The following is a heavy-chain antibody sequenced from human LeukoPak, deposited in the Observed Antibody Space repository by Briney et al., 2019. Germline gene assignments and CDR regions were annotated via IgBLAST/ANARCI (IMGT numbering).Heavy chain of an antibody. V-gene: IGHV1-69*04. J-gene: IGHJ6*03. CDR1: GGTFSSYA. D-gene: IGHD3-22*01. Sequence: ASVKVSCKASGGTFSSYAISWVRQAPGQGLEWMGRIIPILGIANYAQKFQGRVTITADKSTSTAYMELSSLRSEDTAVYYCARGRRITMIVARYYYYMDVWGKGTTVTVSS. CDR2: IIPILGIA. CDR3: ARGRRITMIVARYYYYMDV.